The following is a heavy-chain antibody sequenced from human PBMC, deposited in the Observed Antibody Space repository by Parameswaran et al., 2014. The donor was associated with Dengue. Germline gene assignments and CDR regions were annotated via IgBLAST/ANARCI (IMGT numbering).Heavy chain of an antibody. CDR3: ARRFTPLAGPSYNNDLDV. V-gene: IGHV4-39*01. J-gene: IGHJ6*02. Sequence: WIRQPPGKGLEWIGTVYYTGSTFYNPSLESRVTMSVDTSKNQFSLILSSVTAADTAVYYCARRFTPLAGPSYNNDLDVWGQGTTVTVSS. D-gene: IGHD1-14*01. CDR2: VYYTGST.